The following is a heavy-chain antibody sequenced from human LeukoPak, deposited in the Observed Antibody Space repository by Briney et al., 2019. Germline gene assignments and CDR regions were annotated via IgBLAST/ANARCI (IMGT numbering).Heavy chain of an antibody. J-gene: IGHJ6*03. V-gene: IGHV4-39*01. Sequence: SETLSLTCSVSGGSIGSSNYHWGWIRQPPGKGLEWIGTIYYTGNTYYNPSLKSRVTISVDTSKNRFSLKVSSVTAADTAVYYCARKAYCGGDCFSGYYYYYMDVWGRGTTVTVSS. CDR3: ARKAYCGGDCFSGYYYYYMDV. CDR2: IYYTGNT. D-gene: IGHD2-21*02. CDR1: GGSIGSSNYH.